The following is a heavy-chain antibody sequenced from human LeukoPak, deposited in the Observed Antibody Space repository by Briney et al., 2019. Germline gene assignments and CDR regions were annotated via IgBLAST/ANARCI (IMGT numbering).Heavy chain of an antibody. D-gene: IGHD6-19*01. CDR3: AEDSGTSGWLLHY. Sequence: PGGSLRLSCAASGFTFFNYAMIWVRQAPGRGLEWVSGITGSADTTYYADAVEGRFTISRDNSKNTLYLQMNTLRAEDTAVYFCAEDSGTSGWLLHYWGQGTLVTVSS. J-gene: IGHJ4*02. V-gene: IGHV3-23*01. CDR2: ITGSADTT. CDR1: GFTFFNYA.